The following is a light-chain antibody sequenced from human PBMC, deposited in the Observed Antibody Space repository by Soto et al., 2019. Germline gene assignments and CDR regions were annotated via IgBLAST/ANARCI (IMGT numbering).Light chain of an antibody. J-gene: IGLJ3*02. V-gene: IGLV6-57*01. CDR1: SGSIASNS. CDR2: GDK. CDR3: QSYDDTYQG. Sequence: NFMLPQPHSVSESPGKTVTISCTRSSGSIASNSVQWYQQRPGSSPTTVIYGDKQRPSGVPDRFSASIDRSSNSAALTISGLKTEDEADYYCQSYDDTYQGFGGGTKLTVL.